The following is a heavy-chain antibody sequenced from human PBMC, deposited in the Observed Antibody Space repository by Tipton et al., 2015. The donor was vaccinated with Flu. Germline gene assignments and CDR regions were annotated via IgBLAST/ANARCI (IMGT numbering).Heavy chain of an antibody. CDR1: GGSISSYY. D-gene: IGHD3-22*01. Sequence: TLSLTCTVSGGSISSYYWSWIRQPPGKGLEWIGYIYYSGSTNYNPSLKSRVTISVDTSKNQFPLKLSSVTAADTAVYYCAREADSSGYYPFDYWGQGTLVTVSS. J-gene: IGHJ4*02. CDR3: AREADSSGYYPFDY. CDR2: IYYSGST. V-gene: IGHV4-59*01.